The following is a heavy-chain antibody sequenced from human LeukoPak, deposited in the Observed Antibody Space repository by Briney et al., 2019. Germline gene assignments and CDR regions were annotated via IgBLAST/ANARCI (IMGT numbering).Heavy chain of an antibody. V-gene: IGHV4-39*01. CDR2: IYYTGIA. D-gene: IGHD2-21*02. J-gene: IGHJ4*02. Sequence: SETLSLTCTVSAGSITRSSYYWGWIRQTPGGGLDWIGSIYYTGIAYYNPSLQGRVTMSVDTSKNQFSLKLNSVTVADTAVYYCARLRVTTGFDYWDQGIPVTVSS. CDR3: ARLRVTTGFDY. CDR1: AGSITRSSYY.